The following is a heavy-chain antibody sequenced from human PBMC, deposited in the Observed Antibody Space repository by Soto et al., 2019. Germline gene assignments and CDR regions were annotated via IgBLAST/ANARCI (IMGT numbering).Heavy chain of an antibody. V-gene: IGHV4-31*03. CDR1: GGSISTGGYY. CDR2: FYYSGST. Sequence: QVQLQESGPGLVKPSQTLSLTCTVSGGSISTGGYYWNWIRQHPGKGLEWIGYFYYSGSTYYNPSLKSRVTIAVNTYKNQFSLKLSSVTAADKAVYYCARSVFPWGQGTLVTVSS. J-gene: IGHJ5*02. CDR3: ARSVFP.